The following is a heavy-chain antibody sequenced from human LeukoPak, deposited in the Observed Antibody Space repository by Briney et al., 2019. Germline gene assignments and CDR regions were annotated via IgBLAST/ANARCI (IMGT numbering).Heavy chain of an antibody. Sequence: ASVKVSCKASGYTFTSYGISWVRQAPGQGLEWMGWISAYNDNTNYAQKLQGRVTMTTDTSTSTAYMELKSLRSDDTAVYYCARVHYDILTGYSYFDYWGQGTLVTVSS. D-gene: IGHD3-9*01. V-gene: IGHV1-18*01. J-gene: IGHJ4*02. CDR3: ARVHYDILTGYSYFDY. CDR2: ISAYNDNT. CDR1: GYTFTSYG.